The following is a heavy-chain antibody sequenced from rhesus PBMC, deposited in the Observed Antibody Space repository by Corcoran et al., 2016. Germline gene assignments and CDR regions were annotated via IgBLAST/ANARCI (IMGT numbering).Heavy chain of an antibody. D-gene: IGHD4-23*01. V-gene: IGHV3S5*01. CDR1: GCTFVYNG. J-gene: IGHJ4*01. Sequence: EVQLVETGGCLVQPGGSLRPSCTASGCTFVYNGMSWGRQAPGVGLGWCSGFSYIVDSTYYVDAVEGRCSISRDNSKSTLALQLHSLRVEDTAVYYCAKPTQRYSNYVDYFDYWGQGALVTVSS. CDR3: AKPTQRYSNYVDYFDY. CDR2: FSYIVDST.